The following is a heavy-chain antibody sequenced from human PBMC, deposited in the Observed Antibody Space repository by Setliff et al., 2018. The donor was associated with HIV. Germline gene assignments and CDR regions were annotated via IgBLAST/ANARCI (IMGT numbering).Heavy chain of an antibody. CDR3: ARVFVDTAVLRVLEYYFDS. V-gene: IGHV4-39*07. D-gene: IGHD5-18*01. CDR1: GGSISSNSYY. Sequence: SETLSLTCTVSGGSISSNSYYWGWVRQPPGKGLEWIGSMYYSGSTYYTPSLKSRITISLDTSKNQFSLRMRSVTAADTAVYYCARVFVDTAVLRVLEYYFDSWGRGTLVTVSS. J-gene: IGHJ4*02. CDR2: MYYSGST.